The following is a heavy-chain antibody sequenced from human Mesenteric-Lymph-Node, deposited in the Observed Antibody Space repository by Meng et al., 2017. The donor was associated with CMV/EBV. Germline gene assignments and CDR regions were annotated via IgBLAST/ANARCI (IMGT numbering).Heavy chain of an antibody. CDR2: INPNSGGT. CDR1: GYTFTGYY. CDR3: ARVYCSSTSCYHTLDY. V-gene: IGHV1-2*02. J-gene: IGHJ4*02. D-gene: IGHD2-2*01. Sequence: ASVKVSCKASGYTFTGYYMHWVRQAPGQGLEWMGWINPNSGGTNYAQKFQGRVTMTRDTSISIAYMELSRLRSDDTAVYYCARVYCSSTSCYHTLDYWGQGTLVTVSS.